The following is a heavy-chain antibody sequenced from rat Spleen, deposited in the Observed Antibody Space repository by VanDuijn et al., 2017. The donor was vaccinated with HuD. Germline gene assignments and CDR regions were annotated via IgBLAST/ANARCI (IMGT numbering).Heavy chain of an antibody. CDR2: ISSGGGNT. Sequence: EVQLVESGGALVQPGRSLKLSCAASGFTFSGYAMAWVRQAPNKGLEWVASISSGGGNTYYRDSVMGRFTISRDNAKSILYLQMDSLRSEDTASYYCARHGNNYGWFAYWGQGTLVTVSS. D-gene: IGHD1-10*01. CDR1: GFTFSGYA. J-gene: IGHJ3*01. V-gene: IGHV5S23*01. CDR3: ARHGNNYGWFAY.